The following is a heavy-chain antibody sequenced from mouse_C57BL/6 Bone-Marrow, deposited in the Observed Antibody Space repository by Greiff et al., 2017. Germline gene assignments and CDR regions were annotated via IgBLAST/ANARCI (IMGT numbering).Heavy chain of an antibody. CDR2: IWSGGST. D-gene: IGHD2-2*01. CDR1: GFSLTSYG. J-gene: IGHJ2*01. V-gene: IGHV2-2*01. Sequence: QVQLQQPGPGLVQPSQSLSITCTVSGFSLTSYGVHWVRQSPGKGLEWLGVIWSGGSTDYNAAFISRLSISKDNSKSQVFFKMNSLQADDTAIYYCARGGYDEGYYFDYWGQGTTLTVSS. CDR3: ARGGYDEGYYFDY.